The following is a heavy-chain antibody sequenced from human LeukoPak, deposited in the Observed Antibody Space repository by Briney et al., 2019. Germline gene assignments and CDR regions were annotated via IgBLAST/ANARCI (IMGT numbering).Heavy chain of an antibody. Sequence: SETLSLTCTVSGGSISSYYWSWIRQPPGKGLEWIGYIYYSGSTNYNPSLKSRVTISVDTPKNQFSLKLSSVTAADTAVYYCARADGSGSPHFDYWGQGTLVTVSS. CDR1: GGSISSYY. D-gene: IGHD3-10*01. CDR3: ARADGSGSPHFDY. V-gene: IGHV4-59*01. J-gene: IGHJ4*02. CDR2: IYYSGST.